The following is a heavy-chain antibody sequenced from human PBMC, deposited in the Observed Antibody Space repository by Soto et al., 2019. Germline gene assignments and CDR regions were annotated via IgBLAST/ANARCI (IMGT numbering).Heavy chain of an antibody. CDR1: GFTFSSYA. J-gene: IGHJ4*02. CDR3: AKVPPPFSAAGTYYFDY. D-gene: IGHD6-13*01. Sequence: GGSLRLSCAASGFTFSSYAMSWVRQAPGKGLEWVSAISGSGGSTYYADSVKGRFTISRDNSKNTRYLQMNSLRAEDTAVYYCAKVPPPFSAAGTYYFDYWGQGTLVTVSS. V-gene: IGHV3-23*01. CDR2: ISGSGGST.